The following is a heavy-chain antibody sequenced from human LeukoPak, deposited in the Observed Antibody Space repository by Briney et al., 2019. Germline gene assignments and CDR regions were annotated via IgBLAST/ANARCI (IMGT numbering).Heavy chain of an antibody. J-gene: IGHJ5*02. CDR3: ARGSAGPFDP. V-gene: IGHV4-59*02. CDR2: IYNSGTT. D-gene: IGHD3-3*01. CDR1: GFSVTTSY. Sequence: TGGSLRLSCAASGFSVTTSYMSWIRQPPGKGLEWIGYIYNSGTTNYNPSLRSRVTMSIDTSKTQFSLKLTSVTAADTAVYYCARGSAGPFDPWGQGTLVTVSS.